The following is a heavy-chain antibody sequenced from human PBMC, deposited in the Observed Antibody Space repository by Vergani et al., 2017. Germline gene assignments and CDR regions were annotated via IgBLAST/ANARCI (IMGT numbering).Heavy chain of an antibody. D-gene: IGHD3-16*01. J-gene: IGHJ4*02. V-gene: IGHV3-66*02. Sequence: EVQLVESGGGLVQPGGSLRLSCAASGFTVSSNYMSWVRQAPGKGLEWVSVIYSGGSTYYADSVKGRFTISRDNSKNTLYLQMNSLRDEDTAVYYCARATRGGVLKFDYWGQGTLVTVSS. CDR3: ARATRGGVLKFDY. CDR2: IYSGGST. CDR1: GFTVSSNY.